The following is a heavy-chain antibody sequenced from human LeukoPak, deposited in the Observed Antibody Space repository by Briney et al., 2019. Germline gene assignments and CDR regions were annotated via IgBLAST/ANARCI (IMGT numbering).Heavy chain of an antibody. J-gene: IGHJ4*02. CDR2: IYYSGSI. Sequence: SETLSLTCTVSGGSISSSSYYWGWIRQPPGKGLEWIGSIYYSGSIYYNPSLKSRVTISVDTSKNQFSLKLSSVTAADTAVYYCARGPGYCSSTSCYPELIDYWGQGTLVTVSS. CDR3: ARGPGYCSSTSCYPELIDY. D-gene: IGHD2-2*01. CDR1: GGSISSSSYY. V-gene: IGHV4-39*01.